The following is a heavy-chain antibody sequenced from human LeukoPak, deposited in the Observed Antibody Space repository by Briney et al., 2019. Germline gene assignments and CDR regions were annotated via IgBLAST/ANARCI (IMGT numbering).Heavy chain of an antibody. D-gene: IGHD6-13*01. Sequence: GRSLRLSCAASGFTFSSYAMHWVRQAPGKGLEWVAVISYDGSNKYYADSVKGRFTISRDNSEKTLYLQMNSLRAEDTALYYCAKTSGSSSYSPIDFWGQGTLVTVSS. CDR1: GFTFSSYA. CDR2: ISYDGSNK. CDR3: AKTSGSSSYSPIDF. V-gene: IGHV3-30-3*02. J-gene: IGHJ4*02.